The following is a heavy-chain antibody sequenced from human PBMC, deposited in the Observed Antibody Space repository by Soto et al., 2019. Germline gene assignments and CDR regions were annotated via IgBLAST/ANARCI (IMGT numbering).Heavy chain of an antibody. CDR3: ARDPGSASYYGRFDP. J-gene: IGHJ5*02. V-gene: IGHV4-59*01. CDR2: IYYSGST. D-gene: IGHD3-10*01. CDR1: GGSISRYY. Sequence: SETLSLTCTVSGGSISRYYWNWIRQPPGKGLEWIGYIYYSGSTNYNPSLKSRVTISVDTSKNQFSLKLSSVTAADTAVYYCARDPGSASYYGRFDPWGQGTLVTVSS.